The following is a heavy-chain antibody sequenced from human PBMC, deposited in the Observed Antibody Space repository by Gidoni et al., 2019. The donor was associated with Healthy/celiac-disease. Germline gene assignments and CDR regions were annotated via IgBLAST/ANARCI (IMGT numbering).Heavy chain of an antibody. CDR1: GCTFSSYA. CDR3: AKDTDVDTAMAPDY. Sequence: EVQLLESGGGLVQPGGSLRLSCAASGCTFSSYAMSWVRQAPGKGVEWVSAISGSGGSTYYADSVKGRFTISRDNSKNTLYLQMNSLRAEDTAVYYCAKDTDVDTAMAPDYWGQGTLVTVSS. CDR2: ISGSGGST. J-gene: IGHJ4*02. D-gene: IGHD5-18*01. V-gene: IGHV3-23*01.